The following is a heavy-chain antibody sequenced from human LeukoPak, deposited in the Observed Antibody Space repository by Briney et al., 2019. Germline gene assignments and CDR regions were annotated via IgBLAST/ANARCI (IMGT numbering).Heavy chain of an antibody. Sequence: SETLSLTCTVSGGSISSSSYYWGWIRQPPGKGLEWIGSIYYSGSTYYNPSLKSRVTISVDTSKNQFSLKLSSVTAADTAVYYCARHPHTVTTRDYYYYGMDVWGQGTTVTVSS. CDR3: ARHPHTVTTRDYYYYGMDV. CDR1: GGSISSSSYY. D-gene: IGHD4-4*01. J-gene: IGHJ6*02. V-gene: IGHV4-39*01. CDR2: IYYSGST.